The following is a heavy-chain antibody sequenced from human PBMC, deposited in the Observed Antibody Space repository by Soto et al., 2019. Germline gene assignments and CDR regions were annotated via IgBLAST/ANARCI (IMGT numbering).Heavy chain of an antibody. CDR2: IKPDGREK. V-gene: IGHV3-7*01. J-gene: IGHJ4*02. Sequence: EVQLVESGGGLVQPGESLRLSCVASGIIFSNDWMSWVRQAPGKGLEWVATIKPDGREKFHLDSVKGRFTISRDNAQSSLYLPMNSLRVEDTAVYYCANPTDIAFWGQGTLVTVSS. CDR1: GIIFSNDW. CDR3: ANPTDIAF.